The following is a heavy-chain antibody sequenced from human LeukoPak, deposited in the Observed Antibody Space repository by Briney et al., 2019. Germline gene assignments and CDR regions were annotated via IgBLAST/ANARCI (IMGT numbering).Heavy chain of an antibody. Sequence: GGSLRLSCAASGFTFRRDSMNWVRQAPGKGLEWISYISHDSAIIYYADSVRGRFTMSRDNAKNSLYLQMHSLRAEDTAVYYCVRDNPRCCGVVPANIDDYWGQGTLVTVSS. J-gene: IGHJ4*02. D-gene: IGHD2-15*01. CDR3: VRDNPRCCGVVPANIDDY. V-gene: IGHV3-48*04. CDR1: GFTFRRDS. CDR2: ISHDSAII.